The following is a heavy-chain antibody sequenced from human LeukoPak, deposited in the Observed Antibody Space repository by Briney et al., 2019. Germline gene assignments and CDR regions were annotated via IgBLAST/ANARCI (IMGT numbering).Heavy chain of an antibody. CDR3: GRLSGYPTRLRPPDY. CDR1: GYSISSGHY. Sequence: PSETLSLTCAVSGYSISSGHYWGWIRQSPGKGLEWIGSIVHVGRTDYNPSLKSRVTMSVDTSTNTFSLRLSSVTAADTAVYYCGRLSGYPTRLRPPDYWGQGTPVTVSS. D-gene: IGHD5-12*01. J-gene: IGHJ4*02. V-gene: IGHV4-38-2*01. CDR2: IVHVGRT.